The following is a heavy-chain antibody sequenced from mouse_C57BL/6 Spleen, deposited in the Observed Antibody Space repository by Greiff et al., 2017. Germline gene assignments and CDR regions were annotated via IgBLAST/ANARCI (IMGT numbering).Heavy chain of an antibody. Sequence: EVKLMESGGGLVKPGGSLKLSCAASGFTFSSYAMSWVRQTPEKRLEWVATISDGGSYTYYPDNVKGRFTISRDNAKNNLYLQMSHLKSEDTAMYDCARGYHGSSYGYFEDWGTGTTVTVSS. CDR2: ISDGGSYT. D-gene: IGHD1-1*01. J-gene: IGHJ1*03. V-gene: IGHV5-4*03. CDR3: ARGYHGSSYGYFED. CDR1: GFTFSSYA.